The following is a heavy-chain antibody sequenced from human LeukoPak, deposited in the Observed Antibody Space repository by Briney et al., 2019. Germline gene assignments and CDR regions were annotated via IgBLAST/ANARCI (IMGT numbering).Heavy chain of an antibody. Sequence: GGSLRLSCATSGFTFSSYGMHWVRQAPGKGLEWVAVISYDGSNKYYADSVKGRFTISRDNSKNTLYLQMNSLRAEDTAVYYWAKDLIPIRGGSGSFYYGMDVWGQGTTVTVSS. D-gene: IGHD3-10*01. V-gene: IGHV3-30*18. CDR3: AKDLIPIRGGSGSFYYGMDV. CDR1: GFTFSSYG. CDR2: ISYDGSNK. J-gene: IGHJ6*02.